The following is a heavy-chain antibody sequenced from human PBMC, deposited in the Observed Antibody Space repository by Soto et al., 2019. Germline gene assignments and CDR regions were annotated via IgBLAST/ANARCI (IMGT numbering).Heavy chain of an antibody. J-gene: IGHJ4*02. D-gene: IGHD6-6*01. CDR1: GFTFSRYW. CDR3: ARIGYSSSSFDY. V-gene: IGHV3-7*01. Sequence: GGSLRLSCAASGFTFSRYWMSWVRQAPGKGLEWVANIKQDGSEKDQVDSLKGRFTISRDNAKNSLFLQMNSLRAEDTAVYYCARIGYSSSSFDYWGQGT. CDR2: IKQDGSEK.